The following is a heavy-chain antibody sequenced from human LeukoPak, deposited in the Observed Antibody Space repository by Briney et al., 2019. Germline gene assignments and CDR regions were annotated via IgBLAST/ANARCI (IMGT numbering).Heavy chain of an antibody. D-gene: IGHD1-26*01. CDR1: GDSINNDNYY. Sequence: SETLSLTCYVSGDSINNDNYYWGWVRQSPGAGLEWLGSVYHNGYTIYTPSLKSRLTLSVDTSKNHFSLNLTSATAADTAVYFCASVLQSGTYPSGSDYYFDSWGRGTLVTVTS. CDR3: ASVLQSGTYPSGSDYYFDS. J-gene: IGHJ4*01. CDR2: VYHNGYT. V-gene: IGHV4-39*02.